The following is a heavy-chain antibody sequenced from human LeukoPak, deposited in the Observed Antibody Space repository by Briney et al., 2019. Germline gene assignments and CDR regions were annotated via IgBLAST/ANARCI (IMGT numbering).Heavy chain of an antibody. V-gene: IGHV4-34*01. CDR1: GGSFSGYY. CDR3: VRGHYYDSSGHHFQH. J-gene: IGHJ1*01. Sequence: PSETLSLTCAVYGGSFSGYYWSWIRQPPGKGLEWIGEINHSGSTNYNPSLKSRVTISVDTSKNQFSLKLSSVTAAGTAVYYCVRGHYYDSSGHHFQHWGQGTLVTVSS. CDR2: INHSGST. D-gene: IGHD3-22*01.